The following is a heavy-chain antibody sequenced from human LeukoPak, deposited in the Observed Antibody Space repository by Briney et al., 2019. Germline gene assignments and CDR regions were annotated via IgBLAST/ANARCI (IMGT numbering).Heavy chain of an antibody. CDR1: GASISSSSSY. CDR3: ARGRVASDY. CDR2: FYVSGST. V-gene: IGHV4-39*07. J-gene: IGHJ4*02. D-gene: IGHD2-15*01. Sequence: KASETLSLTCAVSGASISSSSSYWGWIRQPPGKGLEWIGSFYVSGSTNYNPSLKSRVTISVDTSKNQFSLKLSSVTAADTAVYYCARGRVASDYWGQGTLVTVSS.